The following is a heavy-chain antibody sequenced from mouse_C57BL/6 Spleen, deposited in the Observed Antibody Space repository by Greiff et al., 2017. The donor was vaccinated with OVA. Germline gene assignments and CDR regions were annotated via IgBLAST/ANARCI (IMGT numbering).Heavy chain of an antibody. CDR2: ISSGSSTI. J-gene: IGHJ2*01. V-gene: IGHV5-17*01. D-gene: IGHD1-1*02. CDR3: ARNYGYYFDY. Sequence: EVQRVESGGGLVKPGGSLKLSCAASGFTFSDYGMHWVRQAPEKGLEWVAYISSGSSTINYADTVKGRFTISRDNAKNTLFLQMTSLGSEDTAMYYCARNYGYYFDYWGQGTTLTVSS. CDR1: GFTFSDYG.